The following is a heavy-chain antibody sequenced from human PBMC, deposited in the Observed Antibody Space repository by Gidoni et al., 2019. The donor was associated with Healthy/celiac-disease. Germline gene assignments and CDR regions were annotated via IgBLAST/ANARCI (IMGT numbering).Heavy chain of an antibody. CDR1: GFTFSRYG. V-gene: IGHV3-30*03. Sequence: QVQLVESGGGVVQPGRYLRLSCAASGFTFSRYGMHWVRQAPGKGLEWVAVISYDGSNKYYADSVKGRFTISRDNSKNTLYLQMNSLRAEDTAVYYCARGGYYMDVWGKGTTVTVSS. J-gene: IGHJ6*03. D-gene: IGHD3-16*01. CDR3: ARGGYYMDV. CDR2: ISYDGSNK.